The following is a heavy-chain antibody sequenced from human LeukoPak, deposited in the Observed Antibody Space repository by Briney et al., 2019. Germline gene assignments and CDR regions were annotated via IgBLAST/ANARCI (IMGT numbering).Heavy chain of an antibody. J-gene: IGHJ3*02. D-gene: IGHD4-23*01. CDR1: GFTFDDYG. Sequence: PGGSLRLSCAASGFTFDDYGMSWVRQAPGKGLEWVSGINWNGGSTGYADSVKGRFTISRDNAKNSLYLQMNSLRAEDTAVYYCAVGLLYGGNEEDAFDIWGQGQWSPSLQ. V-gene: IGHV3-20*04. CDR3: AVGLLYGGNEEDAFDI. CDR2: INWNGGST.